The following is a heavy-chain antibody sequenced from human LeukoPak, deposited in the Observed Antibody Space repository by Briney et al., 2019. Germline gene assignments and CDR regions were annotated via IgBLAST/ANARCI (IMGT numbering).Heavy chain of an antibody. CDR1: GYTFTGYY. V-gene: IGHV1-2*02. CDR3: AREYCSSTSCYLMASAFDI. Sequence: ASVKVSCKASGYTFTGYYMHWVRQAPGQGLEWMGWINPNSGGTNYAQKFQGRVTMTRDTSISTAYMELSRLRSDDTAVYYCAREYCSSTSCYLMASAFDIWGQGTMVTVSS. D-gene: IGHD2-2*01. J-gene: IGHJ3*02. CDR2: INPNSGGT.